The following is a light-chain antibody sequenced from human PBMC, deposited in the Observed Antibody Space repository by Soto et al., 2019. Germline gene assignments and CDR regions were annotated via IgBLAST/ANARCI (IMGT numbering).Light chain of an antibody. CDR2: KAS. Sequence: DIQMTQSAPSVSASVGDRATIASRASRSISSWLALYQQKPGKAPKVLIYKASSLESGVPSRFSGSGSGTEVPLTISSLQPDDFATYYCQQYNNYSPTFGQVTKVDI. CDR3: QQYNNYSPT. J-gene: IGKJ1*01. V-gene: IGKV1-5*03. CDR1: RSISSW.